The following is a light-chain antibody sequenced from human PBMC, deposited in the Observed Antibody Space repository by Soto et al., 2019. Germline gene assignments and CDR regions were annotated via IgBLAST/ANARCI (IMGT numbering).Light chain of an antibody. J-gene: IGKJ4*01. CDR3: QQFNGFPLT. V-gene: IGKV1-13*02. CDR1: QDIGSA. Sequence: IQLTQSPSSLSASVGDRVTITCRAGQDIGSALAWYQQRPGKAPKLLLYDASNLEAGVPSRFSGSGSRTDFTLTITSLRPVDFATYYCQQFNGFPLTFGGGTKVQIK. CDR2: DAS.